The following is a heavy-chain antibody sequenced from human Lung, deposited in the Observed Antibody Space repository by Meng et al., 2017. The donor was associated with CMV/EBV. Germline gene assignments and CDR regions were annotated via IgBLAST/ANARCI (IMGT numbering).Heavy chain of an antibody. CDR3: VRDGDSSNWPLDY. D-gene: IGHD6-13*01. CDR1: GFMFSDYG. Sequence: QGDLAESGGGVVQPGRSLRLSCAVSGFMFSDYGMHWVRQAPGKAPEWVAFILKDGSDKFYRDSVKGRFTISRDPGKNTLYLQMDSLRPEDTAIYYCVRDGDSSNWPLDYWGQGTLVTVSS. J-gene: IGHJ4*02. V-gene: IGHV3-30*03. CDR2: ILKDGSDK.